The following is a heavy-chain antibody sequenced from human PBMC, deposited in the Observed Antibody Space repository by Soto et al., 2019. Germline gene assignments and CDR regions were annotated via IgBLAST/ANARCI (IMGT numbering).Heavy chain of an antibody. CDR2: IHTDNGST. Sequence: ASVKVSCTASGYTFTCYYMHWVRQAPGQRLEWMGWIHTDNGSTKYAPRFQGRVTITRDRSASTAYMELSSLRSEDTAVYYCAISLRLGESFDYWGQGTLVTVSS. CDR3: AISLRLGESFDY. V-gene: IGHV1-3*04. CDR1: GYTFTCYY. D-gene: IGHD3-16*01. J-gene: IGHJ4*02.